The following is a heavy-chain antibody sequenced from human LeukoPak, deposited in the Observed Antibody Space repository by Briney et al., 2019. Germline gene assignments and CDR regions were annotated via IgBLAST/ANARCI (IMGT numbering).Heavy chain of an antibody. V-gene: IGHV3-23*01. D-gene: IGHD3-16*01. CDR1: RFTFSSYA. CDR3: ARAIYVSLDYYYGMDV. J-gene: IGHJ6*02. Sequence: GGFLRLSCAASRFTFSSYAMSWVRQAPGKGLEWVSAISGSGTTLYYADSVKGRFTISRDNSKSTLYLQMNSLRAEDTAVYYCARAIYVSLDYYYGMDVWGQGTTVTVSS. CDR2: ISGSGTTL.